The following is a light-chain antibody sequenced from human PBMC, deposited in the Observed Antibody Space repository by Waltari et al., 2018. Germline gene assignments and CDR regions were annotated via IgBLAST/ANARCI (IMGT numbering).Light chain of an antibody. CDR3: QHYDRSST. CDR1: QSVNSRY. J-gene: IGKJ1*01. V-gene: IGKV3-20*01. CDR2: AAS. Sequence: EIVLTHSPATLSWSAGERGPLSCRASQSVNSRYLAWYQQKPARAPRLLIYAASSRATGIPDRFSGSGSGTEFSLTISRLEPEDFAVYYCQHYDRSSTFGQGTKVEMK.